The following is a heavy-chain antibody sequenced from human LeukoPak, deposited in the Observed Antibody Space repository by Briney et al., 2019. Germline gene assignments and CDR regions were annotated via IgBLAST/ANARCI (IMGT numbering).Heavy chain of an antibody. CDR2: IRRDGGEK. D-gene: IGHD4-17*01. CDR1: RCTFSSYW. V-gene: IGHV3-7*03. CDR3: ARDRISTVTTLTLSYNWFDP. Sequence: GGSLRLFCAASRCTFSSYWMSWVRQAPGKGLEWVAKIRRDGGEKSYVDSVKGRFTISRDNSKNTLYLQMNSLRAEDTAVYYCARDRISTVTTLTLSYNWFDPWGQGTLVTVSS. J-gene: IGHJ5*02.